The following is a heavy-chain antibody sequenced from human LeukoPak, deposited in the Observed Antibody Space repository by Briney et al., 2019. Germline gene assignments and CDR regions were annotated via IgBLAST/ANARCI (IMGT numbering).Heavy chain of an antibody. D-gene: IGHD3-10*01. CDR1: GYTFTSYG. Sequence: ASVKVSCKASGYTFTSYGISWVRQAPGQGLEWMGWISAYNGNTNYAQKLQGRVTMTTDTPTSTAYMELRSLRSDDTAVYYCARDRTSGSYYYQTDYFDYWGQGTLVTVSS. V-gene: IGHV1-18*01. CDR3: ARDRTSGSYYYQTDYFDY. CDR2: ISAYNGNT. J-gene: IGHJ4*02.